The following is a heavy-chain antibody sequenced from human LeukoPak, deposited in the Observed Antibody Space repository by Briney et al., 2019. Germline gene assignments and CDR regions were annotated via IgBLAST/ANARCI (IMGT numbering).Heavy chain of an antibody. CDR3: ARDAGRGSSGYYGADY. J-gene: IGHJ4*02. CDR2: IWYDGSNK. Sequence: PGGSLRLSCAASGFTLSSYGMHWVRQAPGKGLEWVAIIWYDGSNKYYADSVKGRFTISRDNSKNTLYLQMNSLRAEDTAVYYCARDAGRGSSGYYGADYWGQGTLVTVSS. V-gene: IGHV3-33*01. D-gene: IGHD3-22*01. CDR1: GFTLSSYG.